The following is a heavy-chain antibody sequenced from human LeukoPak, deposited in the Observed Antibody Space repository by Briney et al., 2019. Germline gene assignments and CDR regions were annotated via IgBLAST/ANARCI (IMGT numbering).Heavy chain of an antibody. CDR2: IYASGTT. CDR3: ARTLVGTSVVAFDM. J-gene: IGHJ3*02. D-gene: IGHD6-19*01. V-gene: IGHV4-4*07. Sequence: SETLPLTCTASGGSMSSCCWSWIRQPAGKELEWIGRIYASGTTNYNSSLKSRVTMSVDTSKNQFSLKLSSVTAADTAMYYCARTLVGTSVVAFDMWGQGTMVTVSS. CDR1: GGSMSSCC.